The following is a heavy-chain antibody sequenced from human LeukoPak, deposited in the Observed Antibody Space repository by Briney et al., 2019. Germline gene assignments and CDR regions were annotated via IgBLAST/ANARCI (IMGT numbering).Heavy chain of an antibody. Sequence: GTSLRLSCAASGFTLNSYPMHWVRQAPGKGLEWISYISSSSTIIKYADSVRGRFTISRDDARESLYLQMSSLRADDTAIYYCGASRQYVGAFDIWGQGTLVTVSS. CDR1: GFTLNSYP. D-gene: IGHD3-16*01. CDR3: GASRQYVGAFDI. J-gene: IGHJ3*02. CDR2: ISSSSTII. V-gene: IGHV3-48*04.